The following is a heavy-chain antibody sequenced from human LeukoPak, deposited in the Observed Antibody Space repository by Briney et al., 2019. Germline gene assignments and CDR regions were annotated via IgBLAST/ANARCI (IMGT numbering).Heavy chain of an antibody. Sequence: SVKVSCKASGGTFSSYAINWVRQAPGQGLEWMGRIIPILGIPNYAQKFQGRVTITADRSTSTAYMELSRLRSEDAAVYYCARVSYYDSSGYPEYFHHWGQGTLVTVSS. CDR1: GGTFSSYA. J-gene: IGHJ1*01. CDR2: IIPILGIP. D-gene: IGHD3-22*01. V-gene: IGHV1-69*04. CDR3: ARVSYYDSSGYPEYFHH.